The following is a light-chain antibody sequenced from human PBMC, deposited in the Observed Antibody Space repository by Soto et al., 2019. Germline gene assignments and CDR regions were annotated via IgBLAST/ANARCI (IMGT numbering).Light chain of an antibody. CDR3: QSYDSSLSGYV. CDR2: GNS. V-gene: IGLV1-40*01. Sequence: QSVLTQQPSVSGAPGQRVTISCTGSSSNIRAGYDVHWYQQLPGTAPKLLIYGNSNRPSGVPDRFSGSKSGTSASLAITGLQAEDEADYYCQSYDSSLSGYVFGTGTKVTVL. CDR1: SSNIRAGYD. J-gene: IGLJ1*01.